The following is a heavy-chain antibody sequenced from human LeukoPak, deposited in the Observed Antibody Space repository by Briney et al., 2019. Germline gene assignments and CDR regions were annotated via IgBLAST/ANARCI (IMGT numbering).Heavy chain of an antibody. CDR2: IYYNGAT. CDR1: GGSISTYY. D-gene: IGHD6-6*01. CDR3: ARRRTRPEAFDI. Sequence: SETLSLTCTVYGGSISTYYWTWIRQRPGKGLEWIGYIYYNGATNYNPSLGSRVTTSVDTSKNQFSLRLSSVTAADTAIYYCARRRTRPEAFDIWGQGTMVNVSP. J-gene: IGHJ3*02. V-gene: IGHV4-59*01.